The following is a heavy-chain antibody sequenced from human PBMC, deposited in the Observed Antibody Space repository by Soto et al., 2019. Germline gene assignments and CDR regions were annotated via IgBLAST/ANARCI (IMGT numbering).Heavy chain of an antibody. Sequence: SETLSLTCTVSGGSISSYYWSWIRQPPGKGLEWIGYIYYSGSTNYNPSLKSRVTISVDTSKNQFSLKLSSVTAADTAVYYCARFYSRLYYFDYWGQGTLVTVSS. J-gene: IGHJ4*02. CDR3: ARFYSRLYYFDY. CDR1: GGSISSYY. V-gene: IGHV4-59*01. D-gene: IGHD3-22*01. CDR2: IYYSGST.